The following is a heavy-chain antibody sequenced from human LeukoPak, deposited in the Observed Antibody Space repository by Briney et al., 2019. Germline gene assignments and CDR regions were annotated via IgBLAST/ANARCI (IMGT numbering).Heavy chain of an antibody. V-gene: IGHV4-39*01. D-gene: IGHD6-19*01. Sequence: PSETLSLTCTVSGGSISSSSYYWGWIRQPPGKGLEWIGTIYYSGSTYYNPSLKSRVTISVDTSKNQFSLKLSSVTAADTAVYYCARVVPMYSSDWYDDYWGQATLVTVSS. CDR2: IYYSGST. CDR1: GGSISSSSYY. J-gene: IGHJ4*02. CDR3: ARVVPMYSSDWYDDY.